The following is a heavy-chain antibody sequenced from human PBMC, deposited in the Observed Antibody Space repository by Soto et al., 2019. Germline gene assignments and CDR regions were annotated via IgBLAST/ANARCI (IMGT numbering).Heavy chain of an antibody. D-gene: IGHD2-15*01. CDR1: GVSLTTPGVG. J-gene: IGHJ4*02. CDR2: IYWDDDK. CDR3: AHRQRTVVVGAPFDL. Sequence: QITLRESGPTLVQPTQTLTLTCTLSGVSLTTPGVGVGWIRQPPGKALEWLALIYWDDDKRFNPSLKSRLALTRATSTNQVVMTMTDMAPVDTGIYYCAHRQRTVVVGAPFDLWGQGSQVTVSS. V-gene: IGHV2-5*02.